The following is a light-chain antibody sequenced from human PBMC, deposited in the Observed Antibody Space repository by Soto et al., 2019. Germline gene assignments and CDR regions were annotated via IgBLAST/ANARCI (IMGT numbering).Light chain of an antibody. V-gene: IGKV3-20*01. J-gene: IGKJ4*01. CDR2: GAS. CDR1: QSVSSSY. CDR3: QQYSSSPLT. Sequence: EIVLTQSPGTLSLSPGERATLSCRASQSVSSSYLAWYQQKPGQAPRLLIYGASSRATGIPDRFSGSGSGTDFTLTISRLEPEDFAMYYCQQYSSSPLTFGGGTEVEIK.